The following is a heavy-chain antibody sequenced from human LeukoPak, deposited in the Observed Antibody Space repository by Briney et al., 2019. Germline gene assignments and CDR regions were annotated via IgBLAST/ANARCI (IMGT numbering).Heavy chain of an antibody. CDR2: ILSSGGST. V-gene: IGHV3-23*01. CDR3: ARVVDTHFDY. D-gene: IGHD5-18*01. CDR1: GFTFSSYA. Sequence: GGSLRLSCAASGFTFSSYAISWVRQAPGKGLEWVSGILSSGGSTYYADSVKGRFTISRDNAKNTLYLQMNSLRAEDTAVYYCARVVDTHFDYWGQGTLVTVST. J-gene: IGHJ4*02.